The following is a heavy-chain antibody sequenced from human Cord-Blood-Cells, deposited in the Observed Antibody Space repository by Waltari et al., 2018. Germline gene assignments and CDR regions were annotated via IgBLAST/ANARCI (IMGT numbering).Heavy chain of an antibody. J-gene: IGHJ4*02. D-gene: IGHD6-6*01. CDR1: GGSFSGYY. V-gene: IGHV4-34*01. CDR3: ARFEYSSSYYFDY. CDR2: INHSGSS. Sequence: QVQLQQWGAGLLKPSETLSLTCAVYGGSFSGYYWSWIRQPPGKGLEWIGEINHSGSSNSNPSLNSRVTISVDTSKNQFSLKLSSVTAADTAVYYCARFEYSSSYYFDYWGQGTLVTVSS.